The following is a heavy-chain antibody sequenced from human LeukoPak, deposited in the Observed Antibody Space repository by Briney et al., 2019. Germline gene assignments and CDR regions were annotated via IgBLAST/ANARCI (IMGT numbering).Heavy chain of an antibody. Sequence: SQTLSLTCAISGDSVSSKSASWNWIRQSPSRGLEWLGRTYYRSKWYFEYAVSVKSRISINLDTSQNQFSLQLSSLTIEDTAVYYCARAGGTFDNWGQGTLVTVSS. CDR1: GDSVSSKSAS. D-gene: IGHD1-1*01. J-gene: IGHJ4*02. CDR2: TYYRSKWYF. CDR3: ARAGGTFDN. V-gene: IGHV6-1*01.